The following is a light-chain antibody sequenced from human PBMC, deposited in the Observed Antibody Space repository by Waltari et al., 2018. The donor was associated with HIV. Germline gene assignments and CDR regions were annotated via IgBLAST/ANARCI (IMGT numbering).Light chain of an antibody. Sequence: SDELTQPPSASVSPGQTARITCPGDALPKTYAYWYQLKSVQAPVLVIYEDSKRPSVIPERFAGSSAGTMATLTINEAQVEDEADYYCYSTDSSGSRWVFGGGTKLTVL. V-gene: IGLV3-10*01. CDR2: EDS. J-gene: IGLJ3*02. CDR1: ALPKTY. CDR3: YSTDSSGSRWV.